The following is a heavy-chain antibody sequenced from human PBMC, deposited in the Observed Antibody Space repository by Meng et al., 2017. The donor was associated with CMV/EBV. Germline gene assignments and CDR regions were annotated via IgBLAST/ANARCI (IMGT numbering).Heavy chain of an antibody. CDR1: GFTFSNAW. CDR3: ATPEGGWYDY. J-gene: IGHJ4*02. V-gene: IGHV3-11*04. Sequence: GEPLKISCAASGFTFSNAWMSWVRQAPGKGLEWVSYISSSGSTIYYADSVKGRFTISRDNAKNSLYLQMNSLRAEDTAVYYCATPEGGWYDYWGQGTLVTVSS. CDR2: ISSSGSTI. D-gene: IGHD6-19*01.